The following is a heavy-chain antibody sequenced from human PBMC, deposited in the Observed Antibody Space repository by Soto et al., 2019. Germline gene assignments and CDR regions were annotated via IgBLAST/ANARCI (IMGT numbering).Heavy chain of an antibody. CDR1: GFTFSSYA. D-gene: IGHD2-2*01. J-gene: IGHJ6*02. V-gene: IGHV3-23*01. Sequence: GGSLRLSCAASGFTFSSYAMSWVRQAPGKGLEWVSAISGSGGSTYYADSVKGRFTISRDNSKNTLYLQMNSLRAEDTAVYYCAKDGSGSIVVVPAALFYYGMDVWGQGTTVTAP. CDR2: ISGSGGST. CDR3: AKDGSGSIVVVPAALFYYGMDV.